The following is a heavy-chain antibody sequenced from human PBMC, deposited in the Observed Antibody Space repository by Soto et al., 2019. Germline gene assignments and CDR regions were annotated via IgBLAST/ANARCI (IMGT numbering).Heavy chain of an antibody. D-gene: IGHD2-8*01. CDR3: ARVYCTNGVCHHNWFDP. CDR2: TYYRSKWYN. Sequence: SQTLSLTCAISGDSVSSNSAAWNWIRQSPSRGLEWLGRTYYRSKWYNDYAVSVKSRITINPDTSKNQFSLQLNSVTPEDTAVYYCARVYCTNGVCHHNWFDPWGQGTLFTVSS. V-gene: IGHV6-1*01. CDR1: GDSVSSNSAA. J-gene: IGHJ5*02.